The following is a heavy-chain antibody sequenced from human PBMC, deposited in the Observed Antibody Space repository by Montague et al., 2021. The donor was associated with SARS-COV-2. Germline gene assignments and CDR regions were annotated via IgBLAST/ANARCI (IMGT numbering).Heavy chain of an antibody. CDR3: ARDTRITMIVVVQGYGMDV. CDR2: IYYSGST. V-gene: IGHV4-39*07. J-gene: IGHJ6*02. Sequence: SETLSLTCTVSGGSISSSSYYWGWIRQPPGKGLEWIGSIYYSGSTYYNPSLKNRVTISVDTSKNQFSLKLSSVTAADTAVYYCARDTRITMIVVVQGYGMDVWGQGTTVTVSS. D-gene: IGHD3-22*01. CDR1: GGSISSSSYY.